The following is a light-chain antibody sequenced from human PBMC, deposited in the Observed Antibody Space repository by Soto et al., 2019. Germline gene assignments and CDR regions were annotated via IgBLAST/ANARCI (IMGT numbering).Light chain of an antibody. V-gene: IGKV3-15*01. CDR2: GAS. CDR1: QTVTTRY. Sequence: EIVLTQSPGTLSLSPGEEATLSCRASQTVTTRYLAWYQQKPGQAPRLLIYGASTRATGIPARFSGSGSGTEFTLTISSLQSEDFAVYYCQQYNNWAFGQGSKVDIK. CDR3: QQYNNWA. J-gene: IGKJ1*01.